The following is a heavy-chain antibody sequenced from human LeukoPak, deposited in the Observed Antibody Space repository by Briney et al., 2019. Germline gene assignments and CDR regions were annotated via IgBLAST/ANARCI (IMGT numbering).Heavy chain of an antibody. D-gene: IGHD4-11*01. V-gene: IGHV3-21*01. CDR2: ISSSSIYK. J-gene: IGHJ6*03. CDR3: ARDRRYSIYQSNYYMDV. CDR1: GFTFSGYT. Sequence: GGSLRLSCAASGFTFSGYTMNWVRQAPGKGLEWVSSISSSSIYKYYADSMRGRFTISRDNAKNSMYLQMNSLTAEDTAVYYCARDRRYSIYQSNYYMDVWGKGTTVTVSS.